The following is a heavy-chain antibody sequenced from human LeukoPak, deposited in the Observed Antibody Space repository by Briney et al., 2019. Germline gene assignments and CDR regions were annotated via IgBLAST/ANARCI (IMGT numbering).Heavy chain of an antibody. CDR2: INPNSGGT. CDR1: GYTFTYDY. D-gene: IGHD6-6*01. Sequence: ASVKVSCKASGYTFTYDYMHWVRQAPGQGLEWMGRINPNSGGTNYAQNLQGRVTMTRDTSISTAYMELSRLRSDDTAVYYCARVTWDSSSSRYYFDYWGQGTLVTVSS. V-gene: IGHV1-2*06. CDR3: ARVTWDSSSSRYYFDY. J-gene: IGHJ4*02.